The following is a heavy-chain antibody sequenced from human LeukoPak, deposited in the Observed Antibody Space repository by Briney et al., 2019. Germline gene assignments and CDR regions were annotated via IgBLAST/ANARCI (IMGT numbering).Heavy chain of an antibody. CDR2: MNPNSGNT. D-gene: IGHD6-19*01. J-gene: IGHJ4*02. V-gene: IGHV1-8*01. CDR1: GYTFTNYD. CDR3: ARGGWPDPFY. Sequence: ASVKVSCKASGYTFTNYDINWVRQATGQGLEWMGWMNPNSGNTGYAQKFQGRVTMARNTSISTAYMELSSLRSEDTGVYYCARGGWPDPFYWGQGTLVTVSS.